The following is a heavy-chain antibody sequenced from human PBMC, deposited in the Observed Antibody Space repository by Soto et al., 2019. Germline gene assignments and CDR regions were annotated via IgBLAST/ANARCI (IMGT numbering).Heavy chain of an antibody. Sequence: GGSLRLSCAASGFAFRTYWMHWVRQVPGKGLMWVSRINEIGSYSTYADFAKGRFTISRDNTKNTVCLQMNSLSAEDTGRYYCARDFTPGLTPGDGCDYWGQGMLVSVAS. CDR3: ARDFTPGLTPGDGCDY. CDR2: INEIGSYS. V-gene: IGHV3-74*03. D-gene: IGHD2-15*01. J-gene: IGHJ4*02. CDR1: GFAFRTYW.